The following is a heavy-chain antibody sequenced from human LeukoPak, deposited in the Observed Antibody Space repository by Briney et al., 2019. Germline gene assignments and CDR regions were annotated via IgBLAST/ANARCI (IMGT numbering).Heavy chain of an antibody. V-gene: IGHV3-74*01. Sequence: GGSLRLSCAASGFTFTTYWMHWVRQAPGKGLVWVSHINSDGSITSYADSVKGRFTISRDNAKNTLYLQMNSLRAEDTAMYYCARDAVDTANAVRGQGTTVTVSS. CDR1: GFTFTTYW. CDR2: INSDGSIT. CDR3: ARDAVDTANAV. J-gene: IGHJ6*02. D-gene: IGHD5-18*01.